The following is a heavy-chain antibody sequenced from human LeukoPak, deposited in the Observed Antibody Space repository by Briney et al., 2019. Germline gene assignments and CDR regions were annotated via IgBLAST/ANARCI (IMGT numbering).Heavy chain of an antibody. J-gene: IGHJ4*02. Sequence: GRSLRLSCAASGFTFSNYGMHWVRRAPGKGLEGVAVIWYDGSNKYYADSVKGRFTISRDNSKNTLYLQMNSLRAEDTAVFYCARGGLQLPTYYFDYWGQGTLVTVSS. V-gene: IGHV3-33*01. CDR2: IWYDGSNK. D-gene: IGHD6-6*01. CDR1: GFTFSNYG. CDR3: ARGGLQLPTYYFDY.